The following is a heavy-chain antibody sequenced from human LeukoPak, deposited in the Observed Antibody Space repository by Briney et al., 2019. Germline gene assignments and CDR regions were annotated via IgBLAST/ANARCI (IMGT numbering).Heavy chain of an antibody. Sequence: PGGSLRLSCAASGFNFNDYYMSWIRQAPGKGLEWVSYISSSGSTIYYADSVKGRFTISRDNAKNSLYLQMNSLRAEDTAVYYCAREEYNWNYGYYYYYMDVWGKGTTVTVSS. V-gene: IGHV3-11*01. D-gene: IGHD1-7*01. CDR2: ISSSGSTI. J-gene: IGHJ6*03. CDR3: AREEYNWNYGYYYYYMDV. CDR1: GFNFNDYY.